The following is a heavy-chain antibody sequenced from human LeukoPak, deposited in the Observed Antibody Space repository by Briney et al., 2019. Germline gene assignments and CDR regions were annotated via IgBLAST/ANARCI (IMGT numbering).Heavy chain of an antibody. Sequence: PGGSLRLSCAASGFTFNNYVMSWVRQAPGKGLEWVSAITGSSDDTYHADSVKGRFTISRDNSKNTLYLQMNSLRAEDTAVYYCAKSSLKYCSSTSCYYGMDVWGQGTTVTVSS. J-gene: IGHJ6*02. V-gene: IGHV3-23*01. D-gene: IGHD2-2*01. CDR2: ITGSSDDT. CDR1: GFTFNNYV. CDR3: AKSSLKYCSSTSCYYGMDV.